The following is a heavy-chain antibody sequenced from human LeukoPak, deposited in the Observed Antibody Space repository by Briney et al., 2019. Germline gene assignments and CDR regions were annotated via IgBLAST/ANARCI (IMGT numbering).Heavy chain of an antibody. Sequence: PGGSLRLSRAASGFTFSSYAIHWVRQAPGKGLEWVAFISYDGSNENYADSVKGRFTISRDNSKNTLYLQMGSLRAEDMAVYYCARVASGYFDYWGQGTLVTVSS. D-gene: IGHD5-12*01. CDR2: ISYDGSNE. CDR1: GFTFSSYA. V-gene: IGHV3-30*14. CDR3: ARVASGYFDY. J-gene: IGHJ4*02.